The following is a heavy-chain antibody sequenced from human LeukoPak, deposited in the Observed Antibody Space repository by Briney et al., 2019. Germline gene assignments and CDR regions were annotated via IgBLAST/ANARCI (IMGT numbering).Heavy chain of an antibody. J-gene: IGHJ4*02. V-gene: IGHV3-11*06. CDR1: GFTFSDYY. CDR2: ISSSSSYT. D-gene: IGHD3-10*01. Sequence: PGGSLRLSCAASGFTFSDYYMSWIRQAPGKGREWVSYISSSSSYTNYADSVKGRFTISRDNAKNSLYLQMNSLRAEDTAVYYCARDRYAYGSGSYFDYWGQGTLVTVSS. CDR3: ARDRYAYGSGSYFDY.